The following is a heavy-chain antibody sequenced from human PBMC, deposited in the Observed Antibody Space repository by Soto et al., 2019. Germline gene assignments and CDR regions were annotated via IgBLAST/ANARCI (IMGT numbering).Heavy chain of an antibody. D-gene: IGHD4-17*01. V-gene: IGHV1-69*13. Sequence: SVKVSCKASGGTFSSYAISWVRQAPGQGLEWMGGIIPIFGTANYAQKFQGRVTITADESTSTDYMELSSLRSEDTAVYYCGRASSHDYGDYLTPFDYWGQGTLVTVSS. CDR3: GRASSHDYGDYLTPFDY. CDR2: IIPIFGTA. J-gene: IGHJ4*02. CDR1: GGTFSSYA.